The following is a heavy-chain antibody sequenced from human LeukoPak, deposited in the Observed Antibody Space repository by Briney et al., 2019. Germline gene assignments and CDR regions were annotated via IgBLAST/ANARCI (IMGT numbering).Heavy chain of an antibody. Sequence: GGSLRLSCAASGFTFGDYYMTWIRQAPGKGLEWVSYISNSGNTIKEADSVKGRFAISRDNAQNSLFLQMKSLRAEDTAVYYCARIPLGYSGAYYFDYWGQGTLVTVSP. D-gene: IGHD5-12*01. CDR3: ARIPLGYSGAYYFDY. CDR1: GFTFGDYY. J-gene: IGHJ4*02. CDR2: ISNSGNTI. V-gene: IGHV3-11*01.